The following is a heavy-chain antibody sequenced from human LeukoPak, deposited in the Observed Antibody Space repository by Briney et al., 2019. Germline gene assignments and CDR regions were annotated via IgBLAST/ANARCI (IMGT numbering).Heavy chain of an antibody. J-gene: IGHJ4*02. CDR2: ISGSGGST. CDR1: GFTFSSYA. CDR3: AKGRPGSITMIVVAIDY. V-gene: IGHV3-23*01. D-gene: IGHD3-22*01. Sequence: SGGSLRLSCAASGFTFSSYAMSWVRQAPGKGLEWVSAISGSGGSTYYADSVKGRFTVSRDNSKNTLYLQMNSLRAEDTAVYYCAKGRPGSITMIVVAIDYWGQGTLVTVSS.